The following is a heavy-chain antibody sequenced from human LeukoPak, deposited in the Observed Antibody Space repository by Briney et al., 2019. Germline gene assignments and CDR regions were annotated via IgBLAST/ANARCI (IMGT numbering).Heavy chain of an antibody. CDR3: AAPGIGCGQWPCYY. V-gene: IGHV3-23*01. CDR1: GFTVSSYA. Sequence: GGSLRLSCAASGFTVSSYAMSWVRQAPGKGLEWVAAISGIGRNTYYADSVKGRFTISRDNSKNTLYLQMNSLRAEDTAVYYCAAPGIGCGQWPCYYWGRGTLVTVSS. CDR2: ISGIGRNT. D-gene: IGHD6-19*01. J-gene: IGHJ4*02.